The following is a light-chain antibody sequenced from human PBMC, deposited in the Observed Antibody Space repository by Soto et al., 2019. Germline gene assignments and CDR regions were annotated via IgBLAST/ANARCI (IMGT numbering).Light chain of an antibody. Sequence: DIQMTQSPSSLSASVGDGVTITCRASQGIRNDLGWYQQKPGKAPKRLIYAASSLQSGVPSRFSGSGSGTEFTLTISSLQPDDFATYYCQQYQIDWTFGQGTKVDIK. J-gene: IGKJ1*01. V-gene: IGKV1-17*01. CDR3: QQYQIDWT. CDR1: QGIRND. CDR2: AAS.